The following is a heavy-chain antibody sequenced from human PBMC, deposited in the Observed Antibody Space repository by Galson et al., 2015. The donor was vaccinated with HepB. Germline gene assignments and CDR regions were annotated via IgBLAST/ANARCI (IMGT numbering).Heavy chain of an antibody. J-gene: IGHJ6*02. CDR2: ISYDGSNK. CDR3: ARDVVVAASYGMDV. CDR1: GFTFSSYA. Sequence: SLRLSCAASGFTFSSYAMHWVRQAPGKGLEWVAVISYDGSNKYYADSVKGRFTISRDNSKNTLYLQMNSLRAEDTAVYYCARDVVVAASYGMDVWGQGTTVTVPS. V-gene: IGHV3-30-3*01. D-gene: IGHD2-15*01.